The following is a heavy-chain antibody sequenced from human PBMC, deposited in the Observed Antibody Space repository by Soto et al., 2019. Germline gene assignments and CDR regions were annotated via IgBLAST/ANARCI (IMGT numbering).Heavy chain of an antibody. D-gene: IGHD6-13*01. Sequence: EVQLLESGGGLVQPGGSLRLSCAASGFTFSSYAMSWVRQAPGKGLEWVSAISGSGGSTYYADSVKGRFTISRDNSKNTLYLQMNSLRAEDTAVYYCAKGLNIAAAGNWYFDLWGRGTLVTVSS. CDR3: AKGLNIAAAGNWYFDL. V-gene: IGHV3-23*01. CDR2: ISGSGGST. J-gene: IGHJ2*01. CDR1: GFTFSSYA.